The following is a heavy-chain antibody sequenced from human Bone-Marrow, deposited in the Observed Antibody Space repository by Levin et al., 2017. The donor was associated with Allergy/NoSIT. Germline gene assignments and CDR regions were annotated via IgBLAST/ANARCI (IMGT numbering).Heavy chain of an antibody. CDR2: ISSSSTYI. CDR3: ARVFFGYHAVDG. D-gene: IGHD3-3*01. CDR1: DFSFSSYS. V-gene: IGHV3-21*01. Sequence: PGGSLRLSCATSDFSFSSYSMNWVRQAPGKGLEWVSSISSSSTYIFYADSVKGRFTISRDDAKNSLYLQMNYLRAEDTAVYYCARVFFGYHAVDGWGQGATVTVSS. J-gene: IGHJ6*02.